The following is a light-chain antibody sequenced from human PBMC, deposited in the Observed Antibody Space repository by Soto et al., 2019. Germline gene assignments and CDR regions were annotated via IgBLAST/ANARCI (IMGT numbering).Light chain of an antibody. CDR1: SSDVGSYNL. V-gene: IGLV2-23*02. CDR3: CSYAGTYL. Sequence: QSALTQPASVSGSPGQSITISCTGTSSDVGSYNLVSWYQQHPGKAPKLMIYEVSKRPSGVSNRFSGSKSGNTASLTISGLQSEDEADYYCCSYAGTYLFGTGPKFTVL. J-gene: IGLJ1*01. CDR2: EVS.